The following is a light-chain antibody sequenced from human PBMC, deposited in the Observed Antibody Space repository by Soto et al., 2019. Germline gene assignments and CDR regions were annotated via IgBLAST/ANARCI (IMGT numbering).Light chain of an antibody. CDR3: LSYSSSTSPYV. CDR2: DVT. V-gene: IGLV2-14*01. J-gene: IGLJ1*01. CDR1: SSDVGGYNF. Sequence: QSALTQPASVSGSPGQSITISCTGTSSDVGGYNFVSWYQQHPGKAPKLMIYDVTNRPSGVSNRFSGSKSGNTASRTISGLQAEDEAEYYCLSYSSSTSPYVLGTATKLTVL.